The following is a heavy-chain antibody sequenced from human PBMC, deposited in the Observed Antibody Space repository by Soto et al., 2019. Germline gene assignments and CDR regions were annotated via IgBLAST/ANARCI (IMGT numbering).Heavy chain of an antibody. D-gene: IGHD2-21*02. J-gene: IGHJ4*02. CDR3: ARSPATAISYFDY. Sequence: PSETLSLTCPVSGGSVTSGSDYWSWIRQPPGKGLEWIGYIYHSGSTKYNPSLKSRVTISVDTSKNQFSLKLTSLTAADTAVYYCARSPATAISYFDYWGQGTLVTVSS. V-gene: IGHV4-61*01. CDR2: IYHSGST. CDR1: GGSVTSGSDY.